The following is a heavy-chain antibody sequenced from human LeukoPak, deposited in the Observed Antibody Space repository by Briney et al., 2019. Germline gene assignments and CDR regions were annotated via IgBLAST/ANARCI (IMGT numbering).Heavy chain of an antibody. J-gene: IGHJ4*02. V-gene: IGHV3-7*01. CDR1: GFAFSSYW. D-gene: IGHD3-22*01. CDR2: IKRDGSDT. CDR3: ARDANYYDSRGESYFNY. Sequence: GGSLRLSCAASGFAFSSYWMSWVRQAPGKGLEWVANIKRDGSDTSYVDSVKGRFTISRDNAKNSLYLQLNSLRAEDTAVYYCARDANYYDSRGESYFNYWGQGTLVTVSS.